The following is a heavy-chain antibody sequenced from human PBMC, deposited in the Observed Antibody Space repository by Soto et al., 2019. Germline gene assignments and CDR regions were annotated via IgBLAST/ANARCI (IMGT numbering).Heavy chain of an antibody. CDR2: INSDGSST. CDR3: ARVPGGDYGYDY. D-gene: IGHD4-17*01. Sequence: PGGSLRLSCSASGFTFSSYAMHWVRQAPGKGLVWVSRINSDGSSTSYADSVKGRFTISRDNAKNTLYLQMNSLRAEDTAVYYCARVPGGDYGYDYWGQGTLVTVSS. J-gene: IGHJ4*02. CDR1: GFTFSSYA. V-gene: IGHV3-74*01.